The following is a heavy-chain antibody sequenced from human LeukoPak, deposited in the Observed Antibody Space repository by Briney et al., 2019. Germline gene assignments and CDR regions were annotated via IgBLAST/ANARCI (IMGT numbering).Heavy chain of an antibody. CDR1: GFTFSSYA. V-gene: IGHV3-23*01. CDR2: IGGSGTTT. Sequence: GSLSLSCAASGFTFSSYAMSWVRQAPGKGLEWVSSIGGSGTTTYYADPVKGRFTISRDNSKNTLYLQMNNLRAEDTAVYHCAKGRYDSVTYDSSDYWGQGTLVTVSS. J-gene: IGHJ4*02. D-gene: IGHD3-10*01. CDR3: AKGRYDSVTYDSSDY.